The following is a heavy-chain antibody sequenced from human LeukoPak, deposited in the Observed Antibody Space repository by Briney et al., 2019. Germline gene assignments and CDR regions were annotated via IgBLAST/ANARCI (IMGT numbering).Heavy chain of an antibody. CDR1: GGSISNYY. Sequence: PSETLSLTCTVSGGSISNYYWSWIRQPPGKGPEWIGYIYYSGNSNYNPSLKSRVTISVDTSKNQFSLKLSSVTAADTAVYYCAGLGASGNGYLSWFDPWGQGTLVTVSS. V-gene: IGHV4-59*01. CDR2: IYYSGNS. CDR3: AGLGASGNGYLSWFDP. J-gene: IGHJ5*02. D-gene: IGHD3-22*01.